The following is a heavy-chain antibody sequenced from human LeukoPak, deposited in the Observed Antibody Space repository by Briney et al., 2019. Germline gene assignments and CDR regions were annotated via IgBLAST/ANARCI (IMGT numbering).Heavy chain of an antibody. Sequence: SVKVSCKASGGTFSSYTISWVRQAPGQGLEWMGRIIPMFGTANYAQKFQGRVTITTDESTSTAYMELSSLRSEDTAVYYCARTTNGYLDYWGQGTLVTVSS. D-gene: IGHD1-14*01. V-gene: IGHV1-69*05. CDR2: IIPMFGTA. J-gene: IGHJ4*02. CDR3: ARTTNGYLDY. CDR1: GGTFSSYT.